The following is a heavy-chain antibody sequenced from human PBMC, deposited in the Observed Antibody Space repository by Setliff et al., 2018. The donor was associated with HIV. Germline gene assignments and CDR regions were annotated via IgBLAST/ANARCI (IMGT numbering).Heavy chain of an antibody. CDR3: AKGSRLFDY. V-gene: IGHV3-23*03. CDR1: GFIFRNYW. J-gene: IGHJ4*02. Sequence: GGSLRLSCTTFGFIFRNYWMHWVRQAPGKGLEWVSIIYSGGIITYYADSVKGRFTISRDNSKNTLYLQMNSLRAEDTAVYYCAKGSRLFDYWGQGTLVTVSS. CDR2: IYSGGIIT.